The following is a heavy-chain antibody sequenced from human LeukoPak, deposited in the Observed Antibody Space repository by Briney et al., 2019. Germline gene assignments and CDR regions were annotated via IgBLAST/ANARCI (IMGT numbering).Heavy chain of an antibody. CDR3: ARGLDYYDSSGEVFDY. V-gene: IGHV4-39*01. CDR2: IYYSGST. J-gene: IGHJ4*02. CDR1: GGSISSSSYY. Sequence: SETLSLTCTVSGGSISSSSYYWGWIRQPPGKGLEWIGSIYYSGSTYYNPSLKSRVTISVDTSKNQFSLKLSSATAADTAVYYCARGLDYYDSSGEVFDYWGQGTLVTVSS. D-gene: IGHD3-22*01.